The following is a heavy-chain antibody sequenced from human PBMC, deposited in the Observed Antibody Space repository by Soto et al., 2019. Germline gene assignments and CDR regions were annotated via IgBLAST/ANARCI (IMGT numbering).Heavy chain of an antibody. D-gene: IGHD3-10*01. CDR1: GGSISSYY. Sequence: ASETLSLTCTVSGGSISSYYWSWIRQPPGKGLEWIGYIYYSGSTNYNPSLKSRVTISVDTSKNQFSLKLSSVTAADTAVYYCARGWFGEFNLDYWGQGTLVTVSS. CDR3: ARGWFGEFNLDY. V-gene: IGHV4-59*01. J-gene: IGHJ4*02. CDR2: IYYSGST.